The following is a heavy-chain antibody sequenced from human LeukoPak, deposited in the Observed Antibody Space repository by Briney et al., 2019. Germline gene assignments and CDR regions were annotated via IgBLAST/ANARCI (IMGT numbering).Heavy chain of an antibody. CDR3: ARAPEYFGSGSYLYYMDV. J-gene: IGHJ6*03. CDR1: GGSINSGTSY. CDR2: IYTSGST. Sequence: SQTLSLTCTVSGGSINSGTSYWTLIRQPAGNGLEWIGHIYTSGSTNYNPSLKSRVTISVDTSKNQFSLKLSPVTAADTAVYYCARAPEYFGSGSYLYYMDVWGKGTTVTISS. D-gene: IGHD3-10*01. V-gene: IGHV4-61*09.